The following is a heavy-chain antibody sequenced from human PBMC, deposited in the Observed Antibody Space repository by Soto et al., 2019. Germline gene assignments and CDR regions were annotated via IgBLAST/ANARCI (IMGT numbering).Heavy chain of an antibody. Sequence: PSETLSLTCPVSGYSISCGSSFWSWIRRPPGKGLEWIANVYYSGSSYYNPSLKSRLTISVDTTKNQFSLQLKSMTAADTAVYYCAKLSCTSSTCYFPGWFDPWGQGTLVTVSS. D-gene: IGHD2-2*01. V-gene: IGHV4-31*03. J-gene: IGHJ5*02. CDR3: AKLSCTSSTCYFPGWFDP. CDR2: VYYSGSS. CDR1: GYSISCGSSF.